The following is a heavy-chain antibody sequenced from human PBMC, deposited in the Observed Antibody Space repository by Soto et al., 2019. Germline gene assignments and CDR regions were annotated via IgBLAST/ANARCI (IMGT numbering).Heavy chain of an antibody. CDR2: IYYSEST. CDR3: ARAYYDTSGYSLDP. J-gene: IGHJ5*02. V-gene: IGHV4-61*01. Sequence: TLSLTCTVSGGSISSSSYYWSWIRQPPGKGLEWIGYIYYSESTNYNPSLKSRVIISVDTSKNQFSLRLSSVTAADTAVYYCARAYYDTSGYSLDPWGQGTLVTVSS. D-gene: IGHD3-22*01. CDR1: GGSISSSSYY.